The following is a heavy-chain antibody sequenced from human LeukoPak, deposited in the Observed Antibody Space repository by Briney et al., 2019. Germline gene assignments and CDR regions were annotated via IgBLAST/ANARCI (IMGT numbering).Heavy chain of an antibody. D-gene: IGHD5-24*01. Sequence: SETLSLTCAVYGGSFSGYYWSWIRQPPGKGLEWIGEINHSGSTNYNPSLKSRVTISVDTSKNQFSLKLSSVTAADTAVYYCARDRGWLQFEPSAFDICGQGTMVTVSS. CDR3: ARDRGWLQFEPSAFDI. CDR2: INHSGST. CDR1: GGSFSGYY. V-gene: IGHV4-34*01. J-gene: IGHJ3*02.